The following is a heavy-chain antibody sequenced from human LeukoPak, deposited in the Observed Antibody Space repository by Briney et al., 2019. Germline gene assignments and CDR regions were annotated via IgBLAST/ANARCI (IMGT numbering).Heavy chain of an antibody. J-gene: IGHJ4*02. CDR3: ARHDFLTTVTTYFDY. CDR2: IYYSGST. Sequence: SETLSLTCTVSGGSISSSSYSWGWIRQPPGKGLEWIGSIYYSGSTYYNPSLKSRVTISVDTSKNQFSLKLSSVTAADTAVYYCARHDFLTTVTTYFDYWGQGTLVTVSS. D-gene: IGHD4-17*01. V-gene: IGHV4-39*01. CDR1: GGSISSSSYS.